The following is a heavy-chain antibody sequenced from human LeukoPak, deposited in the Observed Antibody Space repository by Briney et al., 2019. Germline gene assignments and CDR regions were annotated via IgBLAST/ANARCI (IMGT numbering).Heavy chain of an antibody. D-gene: IGHD3-22*01. CDR3: ARSLSAGYYIFDY. CDR1: GASISNYD. Sequence: SETLSLTCTVLGASISNYDWSWIRQPAGKGREGIGRVYSSGSTNYTPSPKSRVTMSVDTSKNQFSLKLSSVTAADTAVYYCARSLSAGYYIFDYWGQGTLITVSS. CDR2: VYSSGST. V-gene: IGHV4-4*07. J-gene: IGHJ4*02.